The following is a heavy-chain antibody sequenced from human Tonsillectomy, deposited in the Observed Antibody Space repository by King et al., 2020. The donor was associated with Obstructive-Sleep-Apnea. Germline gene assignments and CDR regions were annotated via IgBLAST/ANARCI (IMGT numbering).Heavy chain of an antibody. V-gene: IGHV3-30*01. CDR2: MSYDGGYK. J-gene: IGHJ6*02. CDR1: GFTFSTYT. CDR3: ARENFNDYPLVYGMDV. D-gene: IGHD4-11*01. Sequence: VQLVESGGGVVQPGGSLKLSCAASGFTFSTYTMYWVRQAPGKGLEWVSLMSYDGGYKFYADSVKGRFTISRDNSQNNLSLQMNSLRAEDTALYYCARENFNDYPLVYGMDVWGQGTTVTVSS.